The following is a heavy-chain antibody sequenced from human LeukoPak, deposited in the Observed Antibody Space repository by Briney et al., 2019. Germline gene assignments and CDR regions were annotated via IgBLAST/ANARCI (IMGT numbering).Heavy chain of an antibody. J-gene: IGHJ4*02. CDR3: ARDHTYYYGSGSFL. Sequence: GGSLRLSCAASGFTFSNAWMSWVRQAPGKGLEWVSYISSSGSTIYYADSVKGRFTISRDNAKNSLYLQMNSLRAEDTAVYYCARDHTYYYGSGSFLWGQGTLVTVSS. CDR1: GFTFSNAW. CDR2: ISSSGSTI. V-gene: IGHV3-11*01. D-gene: IGHD3-10*01.